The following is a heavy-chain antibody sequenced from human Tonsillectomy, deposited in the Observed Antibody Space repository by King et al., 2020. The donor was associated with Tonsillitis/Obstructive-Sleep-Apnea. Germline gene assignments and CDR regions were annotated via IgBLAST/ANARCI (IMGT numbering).Heavy chain of an antibody. D-gene: IGHD3-10*01. Sequence: HLQLQESGPGLVKPSETLSLTCTVSGGSISSSSYYWGWIRQPPGKGLEWIGSIYYSGSTYYNPSLKSRVTISVDTSKNQFSLKLSSVTAADTAVYYCARNVMDYYGSGSYPEDMDVWGKGTTVTVSS. J-gene: IGHJ6*03. V-gene: IGHV4-39*01. CDR2: IYYSGST. CDR1: GGSISSSSYY. CDR3: ARNVMDYYGSGSYPEDMDV.